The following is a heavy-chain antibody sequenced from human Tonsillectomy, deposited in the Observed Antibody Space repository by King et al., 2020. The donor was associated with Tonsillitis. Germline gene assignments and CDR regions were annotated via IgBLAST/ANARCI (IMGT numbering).Heavy chain of an antibody. Sequence: QLVQSGGGLVQVGGSLRLSCAASGFTLSSYSMNWVRQAPGKGLEWVSYISASSYSIYYADSVKGRFTISRGKANNALYLQMNSLRDEDTAVYYCGREDYGIDYWGQGTLVTVSS. CDR2: ISASSYSI. CDR1: GFTLSSYS. V-gene: IGHV3-48*02. J-gene: IGHJ4*02. CDR3: GREDYGIDY. D-gene: IGHD4-17*01.